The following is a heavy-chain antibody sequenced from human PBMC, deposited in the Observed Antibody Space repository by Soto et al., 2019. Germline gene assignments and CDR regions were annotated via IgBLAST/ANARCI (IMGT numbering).Heavy chain of an antibody. J-gene: IGHJ6*02. V-gene: IGHV1-24*01. CDR3: ASNGDILTGYHYYYGMDV. D-gene: IGHD3-9*01. Sequence: ASVKVSCKVSGYTLTELSMHWVRQAPGKGLEWMGGFDPEDGETIYAQKFQGRVTMTEDTSTDTAYMELSSLRSEDTAMYYCASNGDILTGYHYYYGMDVWGQGTTVTVSS. CDR2: FDPEDGET. CDR1: GYTLTELS.